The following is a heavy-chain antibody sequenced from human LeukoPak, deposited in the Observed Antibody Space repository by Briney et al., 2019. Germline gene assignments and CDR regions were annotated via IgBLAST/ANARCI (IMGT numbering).Heavy chain of an antibody. CDR2: ISSSSSYI. D-gene: IGHD3-22*01. CDR3: ARDPGAYYYDSSGYYYFDY. Sequence: PGGSLRLSCAASGFTFSSYSMNWVRQAPGKGLEWVSSISSSSSYIYYADSVKGRFTISRDNAKNSLYLQMNSLRAEDTAVYYCARDPGAYYYDSSGYYYFDYWGQGTLVTVSS. CDR1: GFTFSSYS. J-gene: IGHJ4*02. V-gene: IGHV3-21*01.